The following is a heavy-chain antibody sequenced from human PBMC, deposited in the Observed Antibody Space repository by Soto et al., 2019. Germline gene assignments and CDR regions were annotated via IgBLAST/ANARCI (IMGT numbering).Heavy chain of an antibody. V-gene: IGHV4-59*01. Sequence: SETLSLTCTVSGGSISSYYWSWIRQPPGKGLEWIGYIYYSGSTNYNPSLKSRVTISVDTSKNQFSLKLSSVTAADTAVYYCARVSDTAQLSSDYGMDVWGQGTTVTVSS. CDR3: ARVSDTAQLSSDYGMDV. D-gene: IGHD5-18*01. CDR2: IYYSGST. J-gene: IGHJ6*01. CDR1: GGSISSYY.